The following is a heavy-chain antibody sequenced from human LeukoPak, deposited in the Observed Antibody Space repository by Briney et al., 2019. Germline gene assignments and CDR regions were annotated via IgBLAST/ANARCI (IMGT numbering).Heavy chain of an antibody. J-gene: IGHJ4*02. CDR3: ARGRDDFWSGHPFY. V-gene: IGHV3-66*02. D-gene: IGHD3-3*01. Sequence: GGSLRLSCAASGFTVSSNYMSWVRQAPGKGLEWVSVIYSGGSTYYADSVKGRFTISRDNSKNTLYLQMNSLRAEDTAVYYCARGRDDFWSGHPFYWGQGTLVTVSS. CDR2: IYSGGST. CDR1: GFTVSSNY.